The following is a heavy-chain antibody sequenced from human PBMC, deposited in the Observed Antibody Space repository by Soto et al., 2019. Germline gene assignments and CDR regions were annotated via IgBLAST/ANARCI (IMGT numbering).Heavy chain of an antibody. CDR3: AKDQASGQGSFDS. CDR2: ISGSGGST. V-gene: IGHV3-23*01. CDR1: GFTFSSYA. Sequence: GGSLRLSCAASGFTFSSYAMSWVRQAPGKGLEWVSAISGSGGSTYYADSVKGRFTISRDNSTNTLYLQMNSLRADDTAVYYCAKDQASGQGSFDSWGQGTLVTVSS. J-gene: IGHJ4*02.